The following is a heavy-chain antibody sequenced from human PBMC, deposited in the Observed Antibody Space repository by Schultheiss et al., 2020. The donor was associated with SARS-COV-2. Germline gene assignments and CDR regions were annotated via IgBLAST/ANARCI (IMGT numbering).Heavy chain of an antibody. V-gene: IGHV4-34*01. CDR1: GGSFSGYY. D-gene: IGHD6-13*01. J-gene: IGHJ6*03. CDR2: INHSGST. Sequence: SETLSLTFAVYGGSFSGYYWSWIRQPPGKGLEWIGEINHSGSTNYNPSLKSRVTISVDTSKNQFSLKLSSVTAADTAVYYCARLPQQLVEPVRYYYYYMDVWGKGTTVTVSS. CDR3: ARLPQQLVEPVRYYYYYMDV.